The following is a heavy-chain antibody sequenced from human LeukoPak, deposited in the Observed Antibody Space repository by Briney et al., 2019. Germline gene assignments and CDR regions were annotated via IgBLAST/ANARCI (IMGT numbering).Heavy chain of an antibody. CDR3: AKGAQLGCAGTNCDDF. CDR1: GFTFSSYE. CDR2: IPYDGTKK. Sequence: GGSLRLSCAASGFTFSSYEMNWVRQAPGKGLDWVAFIPYDGTKKVYADSVKGRFTISRDNSKNTVYLQMNSLRVEDTAVYYCAKGAQLGCAGTNCDDFWGQGTLVTVSS. J-gene: IGHJ4*02. D-gene: IGHD2-2*01. V-gene: IGHV3-30*02.